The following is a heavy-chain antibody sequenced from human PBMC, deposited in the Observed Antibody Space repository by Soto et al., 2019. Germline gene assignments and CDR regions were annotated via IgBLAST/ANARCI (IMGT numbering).Heavy chain of an antibody. CDR2: INAGNGNT. Sequence: ASVKVSCKASGYTFTSYAMHWVRQAPGQRLEWMGWINAGNGNTKYSQKFQGRVTITRDTSASTAYMELSSLRSEDTAVYYCARDLYDYYYYYGMDVWGQGTTVTVSS. D-gene: IGHD3-16*01. CDR1: GYTFTSYA. V-gene: IGHV1-3*01. CDR3: ARDLYDYYYYYGMDV. J-gene: IGHJ6*02.